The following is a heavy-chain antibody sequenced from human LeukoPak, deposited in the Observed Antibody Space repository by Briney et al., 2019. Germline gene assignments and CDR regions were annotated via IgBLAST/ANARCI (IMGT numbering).Heavy chain of an antibody. Sequence: SETLSLTCAVYGGSFSGYYWSWIRQPPGKGLEWIGEINHSGSTNCNPSLKSRVTISVDTSKNQFSLKLSSVTAADTAVYYCARSPQWLNAFDIWGQGTMVTVSS. CDR1: GGSFSGYY. CDR3: ARSPQWLNAFDI. J-gene: IGHJ3*02. CDR2: INHSGST. V-gene: IGHV4-34*01. D-gene: IGHD6-19*01.